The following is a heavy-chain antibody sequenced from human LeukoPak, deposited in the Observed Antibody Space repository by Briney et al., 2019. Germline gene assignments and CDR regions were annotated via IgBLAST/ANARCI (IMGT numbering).Heavy chain of an antibody. CDR2: IYYSGST. D-gene: IGHD3-22*01. CDR1: GGSISSSSYY. Sequence: LEALSLTCTVSGGSISSSSYYWGWIRQPPGKGLEWIGSIYYSGSTYYNPSLKSRVTISVDTSKNQFSLKLSSVTAADTAVYYCAREDSSGFDYWGQGTLVTVSS. J-gene: IGHJ4*02. V-gene: IGHV4-39*07. CDR3: AREDSSGFDY.